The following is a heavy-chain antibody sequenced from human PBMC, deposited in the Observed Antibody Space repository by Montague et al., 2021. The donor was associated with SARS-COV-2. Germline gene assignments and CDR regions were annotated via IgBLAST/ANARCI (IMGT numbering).Heavy chain of an antibody. Sequence: TLSLTCTVSGGSISSGNYYWSWIRQPAGKGLEWIGRIRTTGHTDYNSSLESRVFMSVDTSTNQFSLSLTSVTAADTAVYYCARGSYGPDAFDIWGQGTMVTVSS. V-gene: IGHV4-61*02. CDR1: GGSISSGNYY. CDR3: ARGSYGPDAFDI. D-gene: IGHD5-18*01. CDR2: IRTTGHT. J-gene: IGHJ3*02.